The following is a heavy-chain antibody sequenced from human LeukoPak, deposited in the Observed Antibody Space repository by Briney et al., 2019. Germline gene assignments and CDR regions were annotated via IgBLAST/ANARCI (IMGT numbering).Heavy chain of an antibody. D-gene: IGHD3-3*01. CDR3: ASAGVYDFWSGTLKGAFDP. Sequence: GGSLRLSCAASGFTFSDYYMSWIRQAPGKGLEWVSYISSSGSTIYYADSEKGRFTISRDNAKNSLYLQMNSLRAEDTAVYYCASAGVYDFWSGTLKGAFDPWGQGTLVTVSS. CDR1: GFTFSDYY. J-gene: IGHJ5*02. CDR2: ISSSGSTI. V-gene: IGHV3-11*04.